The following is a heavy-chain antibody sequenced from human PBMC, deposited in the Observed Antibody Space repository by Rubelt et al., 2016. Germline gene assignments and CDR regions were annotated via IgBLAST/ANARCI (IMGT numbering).Heavy chain of an antibody. CDR3: ARDGYCSSTSCYTRDAFDI. V-gene: IGHV4-34*01. J-gene: IGHJ3*02. CDR2: INHSGST. CDR1: GGSFSGYY. D-gene: IGHD2-2*02. Sequence: QVQLQQWGAGLLKPSETLSLTCAVYGGSFSGYYWSWIRQPPGKGLEWIGEINHSGSTNYNPSLKSGVTISVEPSKNQFSLKLSSVTAADTAVYYCARDGYCSSTSCYTRDAFDIWGQGTMVTVSS.